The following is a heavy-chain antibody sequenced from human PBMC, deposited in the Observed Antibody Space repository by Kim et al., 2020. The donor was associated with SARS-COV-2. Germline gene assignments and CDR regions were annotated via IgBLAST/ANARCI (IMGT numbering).Heavy chain of an antibody. CDR3: ARALGDSSSWYGYYYYGMDV. D-gene: IGHD6-13*01. CDR1: GYTFTSYD. V-gene: IGHV1-8*01. Sequence: ASVKVSCKASGYTFTSYDINWVRQATGQGLEWMGWMNPNSGNTGYAQKFQGRVTMTRNTSISTAYMELSSLRSEDTAVYYCARALGDSSSWYGYYYYGMDVWGQGTTVTVSS. CDR2: MNPNSGNT. J-gene: IGHJ6*02.